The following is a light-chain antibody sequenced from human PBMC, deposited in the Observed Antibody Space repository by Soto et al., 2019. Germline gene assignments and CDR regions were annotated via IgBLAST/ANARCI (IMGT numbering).Light chain of an antibody. CDR2: GAS. V-gene: IGKV3-20*01. J-gene: IGKJ4*01. Sequence: EIVLTQSPGTLSLSPGERATLSCRASQSVSSFYSAWYQQKPGQAPRLLIYGASSRATGIPDRFSGSGSGTDLTLTISRLEPEDFAVYYCQQYASSPPTATFGGGTKVEIK. CDR1: QSVSSFY. CDR3: QQYASSPPTAT.